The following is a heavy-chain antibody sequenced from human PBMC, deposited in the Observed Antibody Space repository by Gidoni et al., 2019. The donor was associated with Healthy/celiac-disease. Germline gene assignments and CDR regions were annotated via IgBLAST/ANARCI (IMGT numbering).Heavy chain of an antibody. V-gene: IGHV1-24*01. CDR3: ATGVAYSGSYQLPLDY. J-gene: IGHJ4*02. CDR1: GYPLTELS. Sequence: QVQLVQSGAEVKKPGASVKVSCKVSGYPLTELSMHWGRQAPGKGLEWMGGFDPEDGETIYAQKFQGRVTMTEDTATDTAYMELSSLRSEDTAVYYCATGVAYSGSYQLPLDYWGQGTLVTVSS. CDR2: FDPEDGET. D-gene: IGHD1-26*01.